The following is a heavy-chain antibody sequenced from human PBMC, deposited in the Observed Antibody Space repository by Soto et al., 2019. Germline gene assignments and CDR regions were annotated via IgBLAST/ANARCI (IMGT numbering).Heavy chain of an antibody. J-gene: IGHJ4*02. CDR1: GAAVSSNHW. CDR2: IYHVGFT. D-gene: IGHD2-2*01. Sequence: PSETLSLTCGVSGAAVSSNHWWTWVRQPPGKGLEWIGEIYHVGFTSYNPSLKSRVIMSMGQSRNQFSLKMSSVTAADTAVYYCARVRPPTSSRPAAAIYYFDYCGQESVVTISS. V-gene: IGHV4-4*02. CDR3: ARVRPPTSSRPAAAIYYFDY.